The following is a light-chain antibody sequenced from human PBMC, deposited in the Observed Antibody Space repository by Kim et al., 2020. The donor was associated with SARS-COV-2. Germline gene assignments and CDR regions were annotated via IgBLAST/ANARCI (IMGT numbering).Light chain of an antibody. J-gene: IGKJ1*01. CDR3: QQYKSYSWT. CDR1: QSISSS. V-gene: IGKV1-5*03. CDR2: KAS. Sequence: ASVGDRLTITCRASQSISSSLAWYQQKPGKAPKLLIYKASTLESGVPSRFSGSGSGTQFTLTISSLQPDDFATYYCQQYKSYSWTFGQGTKLDIK.